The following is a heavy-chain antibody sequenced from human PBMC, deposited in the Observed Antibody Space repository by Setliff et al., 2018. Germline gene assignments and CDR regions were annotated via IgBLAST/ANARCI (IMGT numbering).Heavy chain of an antibody. D-gene: IGHD3-22*01. CDR2: INPGGGST. CDR1: GYTFTNHY. Sequence: VASVKVSCEASGYTFTNHYMHWVRQAPGQGLEWMGMINPGGGSTTYAQKFQGRVTMTRDTSTSTVYMELSSLRTEDTAVYYCARGYYDSYARYYVVGDYWGQGTPVTVS. V-gene: IGHV1-46*01. CDR3: ARGYYDSYARYYVVGDY. J-gene: IGHJ4*02.